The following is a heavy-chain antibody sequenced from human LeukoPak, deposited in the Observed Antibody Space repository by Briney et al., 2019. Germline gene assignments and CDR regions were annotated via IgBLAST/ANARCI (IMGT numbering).Heavy chain of an antibody. D-gene: IGHD2-21*01. CDR3: ARDGVMAETPFYFDS. CDR1: GFIFNSYG. V-gene: IGHV3-48*01. CDR2: ISSSTSNI. J-gene: IGHJ4*02. Sequence: GGSLRLSCTGSGFIFNSYGINWVRQAPGKGLERVAYISSSTSNIFYADSVKGRFTISRDHAKDSVLLQMNSPRVEDTALYFCARDGVMAETPFYFDSWGQGALVTVSS.